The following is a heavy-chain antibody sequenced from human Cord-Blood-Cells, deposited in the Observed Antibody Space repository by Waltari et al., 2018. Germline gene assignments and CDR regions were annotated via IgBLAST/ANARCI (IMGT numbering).Heavy chain of an antibody. CDR3: ARTYSSSWYYYYYGMDV. D-gene: IGHD6-13*01. CDR2: ISAYNGNT. Sequence: QVQLVQSGAEVKKPGASVKVSCKASGYTFTSYGISWVRQASGQGLEWMGGISAYNGNTNYAQKLQGRVTMTTDTATSTAYMELRILRSDDTAVYYCARTYSSSWYYYYYGMDVWGQGTTVTVSS. J-gene: IGHJ6*02. V-gene: IGHV1-18*01. CDR1: GYTFTSYG.